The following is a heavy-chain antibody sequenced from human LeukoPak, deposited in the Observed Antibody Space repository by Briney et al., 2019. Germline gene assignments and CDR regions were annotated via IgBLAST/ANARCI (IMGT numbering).Heavy chain of an antibody. J-gene: IGHJ4*02. D-gene: IGHD3-10*01. CDR3: ARDGSGSYYIDY. CDR1: GGSISSGRYY. V-gene: IGHV4-31*03. CDR2: IYYSGST. Sequence: SETLSLSCTVSGGSISSGRYYWSWIRQHPGKGLEWIGYIYYSGSTYYNPSLKSRVTISVDTSKNQFSLKLSSVTAADTAVYYCARDGSGSYYIDYWGQGTLVTVSS.